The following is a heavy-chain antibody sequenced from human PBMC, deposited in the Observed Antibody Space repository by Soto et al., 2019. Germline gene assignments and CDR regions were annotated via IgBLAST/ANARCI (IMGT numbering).Heavy chain of an antibody. D-gene: IGHD3-22*01. V-gene: IGHV3-74*01. CDR3: ARTSAHYYDSSGYPYWYFDL. Sequence: EVQLVESGGGLVQPGGSLRLSCAASGFTFSSYWMHWVRQAPGKGLVWVSRITSDGSSTSYADSVKGRFTISRDNAKNTLYLQMNSLRAEDTAVYYCARTSAHYYDSSGYPYWYFDLWGRGTLVTVSS. CDR1: GFTFSSYW. J-gene: IGHJ2*01. CDR2: ITSDGSST.